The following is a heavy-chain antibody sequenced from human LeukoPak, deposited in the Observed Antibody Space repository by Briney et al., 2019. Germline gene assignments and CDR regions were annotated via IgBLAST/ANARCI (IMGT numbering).Heavy chain of an antibody. CDR2: ISFDGSNK. CDR1: GFIFSSYA. V-gene: IGHV3-30-3*01. CDR3: ARALDIVATITPIDY. D-gene: IGHD5-12*01. Sequence: GRSLRLSCAASGFIFSSYAVHWVRQAPGKGLERVAFISFDGSNKYYADSVKGRFTISRDNAKNSLYLQMNSLRAEDTAVYYCARALDIVATITPIDYWGQGTLVTVSS. J-gene: IGHJ4*02.